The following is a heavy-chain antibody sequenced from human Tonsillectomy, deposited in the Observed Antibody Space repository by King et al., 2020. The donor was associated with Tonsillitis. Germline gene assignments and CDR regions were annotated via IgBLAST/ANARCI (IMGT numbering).Heavy chain of an antibody. J-gene: IGHJ4*02. V-gene: IGHV3-49*04. D-gene: IGHD5-18*01. CDR3: TLHSAPPV. Sequence: VQLVESGGGLVQPGRPLRLSCTAAGFTFGDYAVSWVRQAPWKGLEWVGCIKSKAYGGTKQYVASVKGRFVISRDDSKSIAYLQMNSLKTEDTAVYYCTLHSAPPVWGQGTLVTVSS. CDR2: IKSKAYGGTK. CDR1: GFTFGDYA.